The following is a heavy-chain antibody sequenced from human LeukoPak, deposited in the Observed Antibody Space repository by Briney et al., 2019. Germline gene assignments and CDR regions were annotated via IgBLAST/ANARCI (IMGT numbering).Heavy chain of an antibody. Sequence: ASVKVSCKASGGTFSSYAISWVRQAPGQGLEWLGEIIPIFGTANYAQKFQGRVTITADESTSTAYMELSSLRSEDTAVYYCARGAYYDSSGYYNYWGQGTLVTVSS. CDR1: GGTFSSYA. CDR3: ARGAYYDSSGYYNY. V-gene: IGHV1-69*13. CDR2: IIPIFGTA. J-gene: IGHJ4*02. D-gene: IGHD3-22*01.